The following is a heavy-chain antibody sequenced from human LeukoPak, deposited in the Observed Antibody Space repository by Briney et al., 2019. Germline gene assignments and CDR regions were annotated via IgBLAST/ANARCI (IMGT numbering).Heavy chain of an antibody. CDR1: GFTFSSYG. CDR3: AGHSSGWCLDY. J-gene: IGHJ4*02. CDR2: ISYDGSNK. V-gene: IGHV3-30*03. D-gene: IGHD6-19*01. Sequence: GGSLRLSCAASGFTFSSYGMHWVRQAPGKGLEWVAVISYDGSNKFYADSVKGRFTISRDNSKNTLYLQMNSLRAEDTAVYYCAGHSSGWCLDYWGQGTLVTVSS.